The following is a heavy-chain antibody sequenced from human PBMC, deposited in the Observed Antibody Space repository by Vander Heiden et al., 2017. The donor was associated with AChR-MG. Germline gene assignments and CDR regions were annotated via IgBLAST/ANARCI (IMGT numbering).Heavy chain of an antibody. J-gene: IGHJ4*02. CDR2: ISPIFGTA. D-gene: IGHD4-17*01. CDR3: ARDGVKGVYGGNSDFDY. Sequence: QVQLVQSGAEVKKPGSSVKVSCKASGGTFSSYAISWVRQAPGHGLEWMRGISPIFGTASYAQKFQGRVTITADDSTSTAYMALSSLRSEDTAVYYCARDGVKGVYGGNSDFDYWGQGTLVTVSS. CDR1: GGTFSSYA. V-gene: IGHV1-69*01.